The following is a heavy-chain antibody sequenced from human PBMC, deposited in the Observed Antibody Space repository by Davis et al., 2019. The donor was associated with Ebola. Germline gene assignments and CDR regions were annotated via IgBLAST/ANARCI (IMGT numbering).Heavy chain of an antibody. J-gene: IGHJ3*02. Sequence: PSETLSLTCAVYGGSFSGYYWSWIRQPPGKGLEWIGEINHSGSTNYNPSLKSRVTISVDTSKNQFSLKLSSVTAADTAVYYCARGPTWGYPIDDAFDIWGQGTMVTVSS. CDR3: ARGPTWGYPIDDAFDI. V-gene: IGHV4-34*01. D-gene: IGHD5-18*01. CDR1: GGSFSGYY. CDR2: INHSGST.